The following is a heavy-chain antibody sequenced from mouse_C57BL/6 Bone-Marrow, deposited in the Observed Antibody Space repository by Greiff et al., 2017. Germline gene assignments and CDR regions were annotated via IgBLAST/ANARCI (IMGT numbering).Heavy chain of an antibody. J-gene: IGHJ4*01. CDR2: ISNLAYSI. CDR1: GFTFSDYG. CDR3: ARTDYYGSSDYAMDY. D-gene: IGHD1-1*01. Sequence: EVQRVESGGGLVQPGGSLKLSCAASGFTFSDYGMAWVRQAPRKGPEWVAFISNLAYSIYYADTVTGRFTISRENDKNTLYLERSSLRSENTAMYYCARTDYYGSSDYAMDYWGQGTSVTVSS. V-gene: IGHV5-15*04.